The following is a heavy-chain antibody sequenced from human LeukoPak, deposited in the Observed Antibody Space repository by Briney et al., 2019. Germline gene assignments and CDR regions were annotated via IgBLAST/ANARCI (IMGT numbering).Heavy chain of an antibody. CDR3: AKYVWGSYHYFDY. Sequence: GGSLRLSCAASGFTFSSYAMSWVREAPGKGLEWVSAISGSGGSTYYADSVKGRFTISRDNSKNTLYLQMNSLRAEDTAVYYCAKYVWGSYHYFDYWGQGTLVTVSS. CDR2: ISGSGGST. J-gene: IGHJ4*02. D-gene: IGHD3-16*01. V-gene: IGHV3-23*01. CDR1: GFTFSSYA.